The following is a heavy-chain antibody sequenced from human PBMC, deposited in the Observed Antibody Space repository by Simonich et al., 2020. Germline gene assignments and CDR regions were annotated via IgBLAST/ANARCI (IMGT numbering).Heavy chain of an antibody. D-gene: IGHD5-12*01. CDR3: ARHDRWLQFYFDY. Sequence: QVQLQESCPGLLKPSETLSLTCTVSGSSIRSYYWRWIWQPPVTGLDWIGYIYYSGSTNYTPSLKSRVTISVEPSKNQFSLKLSSVTAADTAVYYCARHDRWLQFYFDYWGQGTLVTVSS. J-gene: IGHJ4*02. V-gene: IGHV4-59*08. CDR1: GSSIRSYY. CDR2: IYYSGST.